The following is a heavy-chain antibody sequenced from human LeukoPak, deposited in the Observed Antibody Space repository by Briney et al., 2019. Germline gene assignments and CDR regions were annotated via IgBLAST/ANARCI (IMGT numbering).Heavy chain of an antibody. D-gene: IGHD5-12*01. CDR1: GFSLSTRGMC. J-gene: IGHJ4*02. V-gene: IGHV2-70*11. CDR3: ARMATGGYAYDY. CDR2: IDWDDDK. Sequence: SGPALVIPTQTLTLTCTFSGFSLSTRGMCVSWIRQPPGKALEWLARIDWDDDKYSSTSLKTRLTISKDTSKNQVVLTMTNMDPVDTATYYCARMATGGYAYDYWGQGTLVTVSS.